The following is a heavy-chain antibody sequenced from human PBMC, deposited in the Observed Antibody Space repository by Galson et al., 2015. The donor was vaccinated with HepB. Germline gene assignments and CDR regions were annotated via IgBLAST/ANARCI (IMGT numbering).Heavy chain of an antibody. V-gene: IGHV6-1*01. CDR1: GDSVSSNSAV. J-gene: IGHJ6*02. CDR2: TYYRSKWYK. Sequence: CAISGDSVSSNSAVWNRIRQSPSRGLEWLGRTYYRSKWYKDYALFVKSRIAINADTSRNQISLQLNSMTPEDTAVYYCAYGVDVRGQGTTVTVSS. CDR3: AYGVDV.